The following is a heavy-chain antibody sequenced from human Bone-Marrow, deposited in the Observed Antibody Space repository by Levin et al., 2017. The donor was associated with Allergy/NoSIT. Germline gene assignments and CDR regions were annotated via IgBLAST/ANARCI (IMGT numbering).Heavy chain of an antibody. J-gene: IGHJ3*02. Sequence: GGSLRLSCAASKFTFSNYYMTWIRQAPGKGLECVAYISGSGDYIKYADSVKGRFTISRDNAKNSLYLQMNRLRAEDTALYYCARGDYSGYADDAFDIWGQGTMVTVSS. CDR3: ARGDYSGYADDAFDI. CDR2: ISGSGDYI. V-gene: IGHV3-11*06. D-gene: IGHD5-12*01. CDR1: KFTFSNYY.